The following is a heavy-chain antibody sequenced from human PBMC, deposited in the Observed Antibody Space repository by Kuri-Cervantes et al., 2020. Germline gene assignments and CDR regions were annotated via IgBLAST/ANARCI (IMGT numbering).Heavy chain of an antibody. CDR1: FTFSIYW. CDR3: ARVGYDSSGPGAFDI. D-gene: IGHD3-22*01. Sequence: FTFSIYWKSGVRQAPGKGLEWVANIKQDGSEKYYVDSVKGRFTISRDNAKNSLYLQMNSLRAEDTAVYYCARVGYDSSGPGAFDIWGQGTMVTVAS. V-gene: IGHV3-7*01. CDR2: IKQDGSEK. J-gene: IGHJ3*02.